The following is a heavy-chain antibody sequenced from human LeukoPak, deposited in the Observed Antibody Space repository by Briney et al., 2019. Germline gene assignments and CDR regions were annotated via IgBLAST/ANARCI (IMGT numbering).Heavy chain of an antibody. CDR1: GGSISSYY. D-gene: IGHD7-27*01. Sequence: SETLSLTCTVSGGSISSYYWSWIRQPPGKGLEWIGYIYYSGSTNYNPSLKSRVTISVDTSKNQFSLKLSSVTAADTAVYYCARERSWGSIWFDYWGQGTLVTVSS. CDR2: IYYSGST. J-gene: IGHJ4*02. V-gene: IGHV4-59*01. CDR3: ARERSWGSIWFDY.